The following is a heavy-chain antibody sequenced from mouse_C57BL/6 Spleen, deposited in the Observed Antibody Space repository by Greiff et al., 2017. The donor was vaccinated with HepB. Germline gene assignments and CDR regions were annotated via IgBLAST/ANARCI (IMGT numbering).Heavy chain of an antibody. D-gene: IGHD2-5*01. CDR3: ARRSNPYYFDY. V-gene: IGHV1-42*01. J-gene: IGHJ2*01. CDR1: GYSFTGYY. Sequence: DVKLQESGPELVKPGASVKISCKASGYSFTGYYMNWVKQSPEKSLEWIGEINPSTGGTTYNQKFKAKATLTVDKASSTAYMQLKSLTSEDSAVYYCARRSNPYYFDYWGQGTTLTVSS. CDR2: INPSTGGT.